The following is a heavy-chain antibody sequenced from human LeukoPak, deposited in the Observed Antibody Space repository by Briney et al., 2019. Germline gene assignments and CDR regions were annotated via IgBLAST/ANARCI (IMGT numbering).Heavy chain of an antibody. CDR1: GFTFDDYA. CDR3: AKVWSSGHIDY. Sequence: GGSLRLSCAASGFTFDDYAMHWVRQAPGKGLEWVSGISWNSGSIGYADSVKGRFTISRDNAKNSLYLQMNSLRAEDTAVYYCAKVWSSGHIDYWGQGTLVTVSS. V-gene: IGHV3-9*01. J-gene: IGHJ4*02. CDR2: ISWNSGSI. D-gene: IGHD3-22*01.